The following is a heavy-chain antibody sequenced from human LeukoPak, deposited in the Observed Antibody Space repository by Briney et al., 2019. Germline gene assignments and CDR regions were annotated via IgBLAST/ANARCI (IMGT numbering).Heavy chain of an antibody. V-gene: IGHV1-18*01. CDR1: GYTFTSYG. J-gene: IGHJ4*02. CDR2: ISAYNGNT. D-gene: IGHD2-2*01. CDR3: ARDSIVVVPAALHY. Sequence: ASVKVSCKDSGYTFTSYGISWVRQAPGQGLEWMGWISAYNGNTNYAQKLQGRVTMTTDTSTSTAYMELRSLRSDDTAVYYCARDSIVVVPAALHYWGQGTLVTVSS.